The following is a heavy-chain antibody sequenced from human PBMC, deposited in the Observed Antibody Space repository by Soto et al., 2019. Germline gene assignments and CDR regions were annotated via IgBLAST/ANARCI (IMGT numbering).Heavy chain of an antibody. J-gene: IGHJ6*02. V-gene: IGHV5-51*01. CDR3: ARGEGDKYYDFWSGYSSYYYYGMDV. CDR1: GYSFTSYW. D-gene: IGHD3-3*01. Sequence: GESLKISCKGSGYSFTSYWIGWVRQMPGKGLEWMGIIYPGASDTRYSPSFQGQVTISADKSINTAYLQWSSLKASDTAMYYCARGEGDKYYDFWSGYSSYYYYGMDVWGQGTTVTVSS. CDR2: IYPGASDT.